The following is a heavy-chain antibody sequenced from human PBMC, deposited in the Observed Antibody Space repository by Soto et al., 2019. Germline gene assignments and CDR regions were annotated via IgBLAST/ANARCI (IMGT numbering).Heavy chain of an antibody. V-gene: IGHV4-30-4*01. CDR3: VRKTGTTFLGSFFDH. D-gene: IGHD1-7*01. CDR1: GVSITSGDNY. Sequence: SETLSLTCTVSGVSITSGDNYWSWIRQPPGKGLECIGYIFYIGNAYYNPSLQSRVTISVDTSRNQFSLRLTSVTAADTAVYYYVRKTGTTFLGSFFDHWGQGTLVTVS. J-gene: IGHJ4*02. CDR2: IFYIGNA.